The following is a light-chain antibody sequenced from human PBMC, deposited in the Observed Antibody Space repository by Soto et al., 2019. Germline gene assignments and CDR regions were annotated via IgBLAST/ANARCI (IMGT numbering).Light chain of an antibody. CDR1: QGVSSN. Sequence: ESVLTQSPGTLSLSPGERATLSCRASQGVSSNLAWYKKKPGQAPRLLIYGASTRATGIPARFSGSGSGTEFTLTISSLQSEDFAVYYCQQYNNWPPITFGQGTRLEIK. CDR3: QQYNNWPPIT. J-gene: IGKJ5*01. CDR2: GAS. V-gene: IGKV3-15*01.